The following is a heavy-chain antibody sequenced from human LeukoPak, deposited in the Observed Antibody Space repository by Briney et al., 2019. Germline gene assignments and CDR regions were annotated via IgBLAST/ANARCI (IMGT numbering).Heavy chain of an antibody. CDR3: AREGGTMVRGVIIRGWFDP. J-gene: IGHJ5*02. Sequence: ASVKVSCKASGYTFTGYYMHWVRQAPGQGLEWMGWINPNSGGTNYAQKFQGRVTMTRDTSISTAYMELSRLRSDDTAVYYCAREGGTMVRGVIIRGWFDPWGQGTLVTVSS. CDR2: INPNSGGT. CDR1: GYTFTGYY. D-gene: IGHD3-10*01. V-gene: IGHV1-2*02.